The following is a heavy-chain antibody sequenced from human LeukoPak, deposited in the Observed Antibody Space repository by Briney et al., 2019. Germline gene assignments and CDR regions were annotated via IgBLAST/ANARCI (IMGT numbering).Heavy chain of an antibody. CDR1: GFSFNNYW. CDR2: IDSDGSAT. J-gene: IGHJ4*02. Sequence: PGGSLRLSCAASGFSFNNYWMHWVRQAPGKGLVWVSRIDSDGSATTYADSVKGRFTISRDNAENTLYLQMNSLRVEDTAVYYCARESAMGATTGDYWGQGTLVTVSS. V-gene: IGHV3-74*03. D-gene: IGHD1-26*01. CDR3: ARESAMGATTGDY.